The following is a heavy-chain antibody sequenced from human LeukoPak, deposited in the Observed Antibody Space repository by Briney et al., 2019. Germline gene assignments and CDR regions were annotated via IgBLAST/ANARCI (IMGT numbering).Heavy chain of an antibody. Sequence: PGGSLRLSCTASGFTFDDYAMHWVRQAPGKGLEWVSGISWNSGSIGYADSVKGRFTISRDNLKNTLYLQMNSLRAEDTAVYYCARASYCSSTSCYRFDYWGQGTLVTVSS. J-gene: IGHJ4*02. CDR1: GFTFDDYA. CDR2: ISWNSGSI. CDR3: ARASYCSSTSCYRFDY. V-gene: IGHV3-9*01. D-gene: IGHD2-2*01.